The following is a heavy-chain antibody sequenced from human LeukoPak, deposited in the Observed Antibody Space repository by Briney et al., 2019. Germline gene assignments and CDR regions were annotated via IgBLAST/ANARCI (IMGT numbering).Heavy chain of an antibody. Sequence: SEALSLTCTVSGGSISSGDYYWSWIRQPPGKGLEWIGYIYYSGSTNYNPSLKSRVTILVDTSKNQFSLKLSSVTAADTAVYYCARGSNGYYYGMDVWGQGTTVTVSS. CDR2: IYYSGST. J-gene: IGHJ6*02. CDR3: ARGSNGYYYGMDV. D-gene: IGHD6-13*01. CDR1: GGSISSGDYY. V-gene: IGHV4-61*08.